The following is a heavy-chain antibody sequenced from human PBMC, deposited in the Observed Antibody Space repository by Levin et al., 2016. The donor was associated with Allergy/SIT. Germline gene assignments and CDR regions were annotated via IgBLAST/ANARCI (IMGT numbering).Heavy chain of an antibody. D-gene: IGHD2-2*03. CDR3: VSFPVDLLIVPPASAFF. CDR1: GDSISSSSFY. Sequence: SETLSLTCTVSGDSISSSSFYWGWIRQPPGKGLQFLGSIYYRGNTYYNPSLKSRLTISLDSSKNHLSLNLTSVTAADTAVYHCVSFPVDLLIVPPASAFFWGQGTLVAVSS. V-gene: IGHV4-39*02. CDR2: IYYRGNT. J-gene: IGHJ4*02.